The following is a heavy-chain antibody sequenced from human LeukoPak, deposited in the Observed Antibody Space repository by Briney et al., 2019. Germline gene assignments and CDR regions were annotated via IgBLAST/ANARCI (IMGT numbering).Heavy chain of an antibody. D-gene: IGHD3-10*01. J-gene: IGHJ5*02. V-gene: IGHV4-39*07. CDR1: GGSISSSSYY. CDR3: ARSPPQRNYYGSGSTPFDP. Sequence: PSEILSLTCTVSGGSISSSSYYWGWIRQPPGKGLEWIGSIYYSGSTYYNPSLKSRVTISVDTSKNQFSLKLSSVTAADTAVYYCARSPPQRNYYGSGSTPFDPWGQGTLVTVSS. CDR2: IYYSGST.